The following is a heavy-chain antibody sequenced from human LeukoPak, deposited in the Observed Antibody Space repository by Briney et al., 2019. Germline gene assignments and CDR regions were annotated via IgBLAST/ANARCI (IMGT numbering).Heavy chain of an antibody. CDR2: IYYSGST. V-gene: IGHV4-59*01. Sequence: SETLSLTCAVYVGSFSGYYWSWIRQPPGKGLEWIGYIYYSGSTNYNPSLKSRVTISIDTSKNHFSLKLSSVTAADTAVYYCTRWGGALDAFDIWGQGTVVTVSS. CDR1: VGSFSGYY. J-gene: IGHJ3*02. CDR3: TRWGGALDAFDI. D-gene: IGHD2-21*01.